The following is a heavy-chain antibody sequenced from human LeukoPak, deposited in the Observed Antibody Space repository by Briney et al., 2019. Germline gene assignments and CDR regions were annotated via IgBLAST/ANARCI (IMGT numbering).Heavy chain of an antibody. V-gene: IGHV6-1*01. CDR2: TYYRSKWYN. Sequence: SQTLSLTCAISGDSVSSNSAAWNWIRQSPSRGLEWLGRTYYRSKWYNDYAVSVKSRITINPDTSKNQFSLQLNSVTPEDTAVYYCARDLSSGWLVRSFLYYFDYWGQGTLVTVSS. J-gene: IGHJ4*02. CDR1: GDSVSSNSAA. CDR3: ARDLSSGWLVRSFLYYFDY. D-gene: IGHD6-19*01.